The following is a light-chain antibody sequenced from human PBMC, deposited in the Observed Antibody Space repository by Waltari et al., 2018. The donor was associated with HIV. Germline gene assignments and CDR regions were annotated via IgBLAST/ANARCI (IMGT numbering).Light chain of an antibody. Sequence: EIVLTQSPGTLSLSPGERATLSCRASQSFSSSYLAWYQQKPGQAPRLLIYGGSTRATGIPDRFSGSGSGTDFTLTISRLEPEDFAVYYCQHYGGSPPEYTFGQGTKLEIK. CDR1: QSFSSSY. CDR2: GGS. V-gene: IGKV3-20*01. CDR3: QHYGGSPPEYT. J-gene: IGKJ2*01.